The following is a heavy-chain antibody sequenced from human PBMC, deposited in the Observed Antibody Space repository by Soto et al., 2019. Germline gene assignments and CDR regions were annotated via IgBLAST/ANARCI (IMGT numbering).Heavy chain of an antibody. D-gene: IGHD6-13*01. J-gene: IGHJ6*02. CDR1: GFTFSRYD. V-gene: IGHV3-30*18. CDR3: AKDPMGWEQQVAIYYDFYGMDV. Sequence: QVQLVESGGGVVQPWRSLRLSCAASGFTFSRYDIHWVRQAPGKGLEWVAVISYDGNNKYDADSVKGRFTISRDNSKNTLYRQMHSLRPEDTAVYYCAKDPMGWEQQVAIYYDFYGMDVGGQGTTVSVSS. CDR2: ISYDGNNK.